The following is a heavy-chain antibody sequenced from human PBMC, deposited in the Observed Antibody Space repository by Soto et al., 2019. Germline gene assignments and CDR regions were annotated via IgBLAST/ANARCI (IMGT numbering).Heavy chain of an antibody. J-gene: IGHJ6*02. Sequence: EVQLLESGGGLVQPGGPLRLSCTASGFTFSSYAMSWVRQAPGKGLEWVSTISGSGGSTYYADSVKGRFTISRDNSKNTLYLQMNSLRAEDTAVYYCAKDREWGRDGYNGNGMDVWGQGTTVTVSS. CDR1: GFTFSSYA. V-gene: IGHV3-23*01. CDR3: AKDREWGRDGYNGNGMDV. D-gene: IGHD3-3*01. CDR2: ISGSGGST.